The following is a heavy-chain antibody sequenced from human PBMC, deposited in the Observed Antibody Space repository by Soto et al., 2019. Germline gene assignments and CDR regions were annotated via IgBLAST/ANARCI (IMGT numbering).Heavy chain of an antibody. Sequence: ASVKVSCKASGYTFTSYGISWVRQAPGQGLEWMGWISAYNGNTNYAQKLQGRVTMTTDTSTSTAYMELRSLRSDDTAVYYCARDLQVAVAGTEPLGYWGQGTLVTVSS. V-gene: IGHV1-18*01. CDR2: ISAYNGNT. CDR1: GYTFTSYG. D-gene: IGHD6-19*01. J-gene: IGHJ4*02. CDR3: ARDLQVAVAGTEPLGY.